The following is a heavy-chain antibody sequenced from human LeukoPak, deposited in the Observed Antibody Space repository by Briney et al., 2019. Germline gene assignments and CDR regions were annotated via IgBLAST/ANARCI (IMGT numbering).Heavy chain of an antibody. D-gene: IGHD6-13*01. CDR1: GGSVSSGGYY. CDR3: ARGASSSWNLDC. V-gene: IGHV4-31*03. CDR2: IYYSGST. J-gene: IGHJ4*02. Sequence: SQTLSLTCTISGGSVSSGGYYWSWIRQHPGKGLEWMGYIYYSGSTYYNPSPKSRVTISVDTSKNQFSLKLSSVTAVDTAVYYCARGASSSWNLDCWGQGTLVTVSS.